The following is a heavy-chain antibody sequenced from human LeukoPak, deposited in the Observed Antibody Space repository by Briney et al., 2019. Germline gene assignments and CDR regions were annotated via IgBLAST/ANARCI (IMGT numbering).Heavy chain of an antibody. V-gene: IGHV4-59*12. J-gene: IGHJ6*03. D-gene: IGHD6-13*01. CDR2: IYYSGST. CDR1: GGSISSYY. Sequence: PSETLSLTCTVSGGSISSYYWSWIRQPPGKGLEWIGYIYYSGSTNYNPSLKSRVTMSVDTSKNQFSLKLSSVTAADTAVYYCARIALDSSSFDYYYYMDVWGKGTTVTVSS. CDR3: ARIALDSSSFDYYYYMDV.